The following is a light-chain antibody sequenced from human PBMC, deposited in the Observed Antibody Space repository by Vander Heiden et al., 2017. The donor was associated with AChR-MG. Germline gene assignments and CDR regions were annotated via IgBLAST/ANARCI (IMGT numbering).Light chain of an antibody. CDR1: SSDVGAYNY. CDR3: TSDTSSGTWV. Sequence: QSALTQPASVSGSPGQSITISCTGTSSDVGAYNYVSWYQQHPGKAPKLMIYDVSNRPSGVSNRFSGSKSGNTASLTISGLQAEDEADYYCTSDTSSGTWVFGGGTKLTVL. J-gene: IGLJ3*02. V-gene: IGLV2-14*03. CDR2: DVS.